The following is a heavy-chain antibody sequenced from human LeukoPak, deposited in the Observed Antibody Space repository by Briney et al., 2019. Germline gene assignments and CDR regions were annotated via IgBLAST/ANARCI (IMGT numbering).Heavy chain of an antibody. CDR2: ISSSSSYI. Sequence: PGGSLRLSCAASGFTFSSYSMNWVRQAPGKGLEWVSSISSSSSYIYYADSVKGRFTISRDNAKNTLYLQMNSLRGEDTAVYFCARGGSGYYPDYWGQGTLVTVSS. J-gene: IGHJ4*02. CDR3: ARGGSGYYPDY. CDR1: GFTFSSYS. D-gene: IGHD3-3*01. V-gene: IGHV3-21*01.